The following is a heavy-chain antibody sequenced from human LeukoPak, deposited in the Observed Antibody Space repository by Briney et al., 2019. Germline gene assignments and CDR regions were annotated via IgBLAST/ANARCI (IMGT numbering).Heavy chain of an antibody. CDR3: ARERGYYDILTGYYLRHYYMDV. V-gene: IGHV4-61*02. CDR2: IYTRGST. D-gene: IGHD3-9*01. Sequence: SSETLSLTCTVSGGSISSGSYYWNWIRQPAGKGLEWIGRIYTRGSTNYNPSLKSRVTISVDTSKNQFSLKLSSVTAADTAVYYCARERGYYDILTGYYLRHYYMDVWGKGTTVTISS. CDR1: GGSISSGSYY. J-gene: IGHJ6*03.